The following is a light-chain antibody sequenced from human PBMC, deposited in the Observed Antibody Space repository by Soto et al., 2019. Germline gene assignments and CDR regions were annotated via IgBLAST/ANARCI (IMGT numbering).Light chain of an antibody. CDR2: QDS. CDR3: QAWDSSNVV. CDR1: KLGDKY. Sequence: SYELTQPPSVSVSPGQTASITCSGDKLGDKYACWYQQKPGQSPVLVIYQDSKRPSGIPERFSGSKSGNTVTLTISGTQATDEADYYCQAWDSSNVVFGGGTKLTVL. J-gene: IGLJ2*01. V-gene: IGLV3-1*01.